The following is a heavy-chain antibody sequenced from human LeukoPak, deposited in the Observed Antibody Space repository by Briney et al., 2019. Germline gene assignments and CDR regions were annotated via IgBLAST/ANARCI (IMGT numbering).Heavy chain of an antibody. D-gene: IGHD5-18*01. J-gene: IGHJ4*02. CDR2: ISGSGGST. Sequence: PGGSLRLCCAASGFTFTSYAMSWVRQAPGKGLEWVSAISGSGGSTYYADSVKGRFTISRDNSKNTLYLQMNSLRAEDTAVYYCANRIQRVDDYWGQGTLVTVSS. CDR3: ANRIQRVDDY. V-gene: IGHV3-23*01. CDR1: GFTFTSYA.